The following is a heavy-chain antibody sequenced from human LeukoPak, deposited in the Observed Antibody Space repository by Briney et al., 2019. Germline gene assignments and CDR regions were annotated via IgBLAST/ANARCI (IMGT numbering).Heavy chain of an antibody. CDR1: GYTFTGYY. V-gene: IGHV1-2*02. Sequence: GASVKVSCKASGYTFTGYYMHWVRQDPGQGLEWMGWINPNSGGTNYAQKFQGRGNMTRDTSISTAYMELSRLRSDDTAVYYCARGVPAASPWWFDPWGQGTLVTVSS. D-gene: IGHD2-2*01. CDR2: INPNSGGT. CDR3: ARGVPAASPWWFDP. J-gene: IGHJ5*02.